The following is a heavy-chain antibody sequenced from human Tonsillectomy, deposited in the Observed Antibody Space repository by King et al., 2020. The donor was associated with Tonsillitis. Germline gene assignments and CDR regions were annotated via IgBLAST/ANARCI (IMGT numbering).Heavy chain of an antibody. CDR3: ARSTGDYDSSNFDY. J-gene: IGHJ4*02. V-gene: IGHV4-39*01. Sequence: QLQESGPGLVKPSETLSLTCTVSGGSISSSSYYWGWIRQPPGKGLEWIGSIYYSGSTYHNPSLKSRVTISVDTSKNQFSLKLSSVTAADTAVYYCARSTGDYDSSNFDYWGQGTLVTVSS. CDR1: GGSISSSSYY. CDR2: IYYSGST. D-gene: IGHD3-22*01.